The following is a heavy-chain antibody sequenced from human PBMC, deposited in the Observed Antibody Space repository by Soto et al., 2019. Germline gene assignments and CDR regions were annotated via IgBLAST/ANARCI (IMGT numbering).Heavy chain of an antibody. CDR1: GGSISSGDYY. D-gene: IGHD3-10*01. J-gene: IGHJ4*02. Sequence: SETLSLTCTVSGGSISSGDYYWSWIRQPPGKGLEWIGYIYYSGSTYYNPSLKSRVTISVDTSKNQFSLNLSSVTAADTAVYYCARDATMVRGVIITPPDYWGQGTLVTVSS. V-gene: IGHV4-30-4*01. CDR2: IYYSGST. CDR3: ARDATMVRGVIITPPDY.